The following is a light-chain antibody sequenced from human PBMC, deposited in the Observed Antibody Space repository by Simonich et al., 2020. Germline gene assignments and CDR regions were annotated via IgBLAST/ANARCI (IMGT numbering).Light chain of an antibody. V-gene: IGLV2-14*01. CDR1: SSDVGGYNY. Sequence: QSALTQPASVSGSPGQAIHISCTGTSSDVGGYNYVAWYQQHPGKAPKLMIYDVSNRPSWVSNRFSGSKSGNTASLTISGLQAEDEADYYCSSYTSSSTWVFGGGTKLTVL. CDR3: SSYTSSSTWV. J-gene: IGLJ3*02. CDR2: DVS.